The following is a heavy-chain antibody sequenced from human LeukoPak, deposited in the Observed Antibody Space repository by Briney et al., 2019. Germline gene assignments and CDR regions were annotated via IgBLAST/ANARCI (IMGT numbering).Heavy chain of an antibody. CDR1: LFTFSSYS. V-gene: IGHV3-48*04. J-gene: IGHJ6*02. D-gene: IGHD2-15*01. Sequence: PGGSLRLSCASSLFTFSSYSMNWVRQAPGKGREWVSYISSSSRTIYYADSVKGRSTISRDNPKNSLYLQMNSLRAADTAVYYCARDPTPRYCSGGSCYTHYGMDVWGQGTTVTVSS. CDR3: ARDPTPRYCSGGSCYTHYGMDV. CDR2: ISSSSRTI.